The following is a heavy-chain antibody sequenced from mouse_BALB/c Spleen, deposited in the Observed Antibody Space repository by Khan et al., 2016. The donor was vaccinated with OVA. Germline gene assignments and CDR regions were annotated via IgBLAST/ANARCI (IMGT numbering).Heavy chain of an antibody. CDR2: INPDNDGT. J-gene: IGHJ3*01. V-gene: IGHV1S136*01. CDR1: GYTFTNYV. CDR3: SREASSWDFSFPY. Sequence: VQLKQSGPELVEPGASVKMSCKTSGYTFTNYVIHWVKQKPGQGLEWIGYINPDNDGTRYNEKFIGKVTLTSDLSSTSAYMELLSLTSEDSAVYYCSREASSWDFSFPYWGQGTLVTVSA. D-gene: IGHD4-1*01.